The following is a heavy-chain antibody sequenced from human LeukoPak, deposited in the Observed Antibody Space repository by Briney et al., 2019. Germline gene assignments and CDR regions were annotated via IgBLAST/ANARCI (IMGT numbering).Heavy chain of an antibody. CDR1: GFTFTDTY. Sequence: GGSLRLSCAVSGFTFTDTYMTWIRQAPGKGLESLSYISPSGTDISYADSVKGRFTISRDNAKNSLYLQMNSLRPEDTALYYCAKAKYYDILTGPTNHWHFDLWGRGTLVAVSS. V-gene: IGHV3-11*01. CDR3: AKAKYYDILTGPTNHWHFDL. D-gene: IGHD3-9*01. J-gene: IGHJ2*01. CDR2: ISPSGTDI.